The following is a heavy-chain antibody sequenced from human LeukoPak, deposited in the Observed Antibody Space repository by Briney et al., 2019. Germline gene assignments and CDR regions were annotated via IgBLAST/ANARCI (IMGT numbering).Heavy chain of an antibody. Sequence: GRSLRLSCAASGFTFSSYAMHWVRQAPGKGLEWVAVISYDGSNKYYADSVKGRFTISRDNSQNTLYLQMNSLRAEDTAVYYCAKTRSPYISYGMDVWGQGTTVTVSS. V-gene: IGHV3-30-3*01. J-gene: IGHJ6*02. D-gene: IGHD5-18*01. CDR2: ISYDGSNK. CDR1: GFTFSSYA. CDR3: AKTRSPYISYGMDV.